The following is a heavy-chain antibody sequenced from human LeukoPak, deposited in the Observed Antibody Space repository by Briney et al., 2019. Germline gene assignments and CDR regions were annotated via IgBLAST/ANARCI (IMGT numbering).Heavy chain of an antibody. CDR2: ISGSGDNT. CDR1: GFTFSGFA. D-gene: IGHD1-26*01. Sequence: GGSLRLSCAASGFTFSGFAMSWVRRTPGKGLEWVSGISGSGDNTLYADTVKARFTISRDNSKNTLYLEMNSLRAEDAAMYYCAKMKGHPLPKYYMDVWGQGTTVTVSS. CDR3: AKMKGHPLPKYYMDV. V-gene: IGHV3-23*01. J-gene: IGHJ6*01.